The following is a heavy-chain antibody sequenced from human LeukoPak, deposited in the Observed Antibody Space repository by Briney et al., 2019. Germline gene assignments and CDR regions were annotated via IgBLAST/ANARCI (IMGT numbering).Heavy chain of an antibody. Sequence: SETLSLTCAVSGGSISSGNCSWSCIRHPPGKGLEWIGYNYHSGSTYYNPSLESRVTMSVDRSKKQLCLNIKSVTDAGTAVYYCARDSGTYVRGACDIGGQGTMVCVSS. CDR1: GGSISSGNCS. J-gene: IGHJ3*02. CDR2: NYHSGST. V-gene: IGHV4-30-2*01. D-gene: IGHD3-10*02. CDR3: ARDSGTYVRGACDI.